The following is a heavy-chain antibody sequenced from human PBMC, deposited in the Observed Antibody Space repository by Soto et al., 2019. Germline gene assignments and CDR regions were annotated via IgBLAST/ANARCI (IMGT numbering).Heavy chain of an antibody. D-gene: IGHD3-3*01. CDR1: GFSFGSYA. CDR2: ISGSDGET. CDR3: ARWSYLDY. J-gene: IGHJ4*02. Sequence: PGGSLRLSCAASGFSFGSYALSWVRQAPGKGLEWVSTISGSDGETFYADSVKGRFSISRDTSQSTLYLQMNSLRADDTAMYYCARWSYLDYWGQGTRVTSPQ. V-gene: IGHV3-23*01.